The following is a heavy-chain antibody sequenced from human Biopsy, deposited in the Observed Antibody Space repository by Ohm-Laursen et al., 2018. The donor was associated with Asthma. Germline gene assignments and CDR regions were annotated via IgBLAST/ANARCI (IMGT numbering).Heavy chain of an antibody. Sequence: SLRLSCTASGLAFSDYWMHWVHQAPGKGLEWVGVISKDASTQDYADSVKGRFTMARDNSKNTLDLQMNSLREEDTAVYYCVRDGTDDAFDIWGQGTVVSVSS. J-gene: IGHJ3*02. CDR2: ISKDASTQ. V-gene: IGHV3-30*03. D-gene: IGHD1-1*01. CDR1: GLAFSDYW. CDR3: VRDGTDDAFDI.